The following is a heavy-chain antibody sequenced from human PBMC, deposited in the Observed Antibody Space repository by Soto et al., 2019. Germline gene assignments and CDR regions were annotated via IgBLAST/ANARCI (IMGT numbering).Heavy chain of an antibody. J-gene: IGHJ3*02. V-gene: IGHV5-51*01. CDR1: GYSFTSYW. CDR3: ARPRPDYDSSGYYLREGAFDI. Sequence: GESLKISCKGSGYSFTSYWIGWVRQMPGKGLEWMGIIYPGDSDTRYSPSFQGQVTISADKSISTAYLQWSSLKASDTAMYYCARPRPDYDSSGYYLREGAFDIWGQGTMVTVSS. D-gene: IGHD3-22*01. CDR2: IYPGDSDT.